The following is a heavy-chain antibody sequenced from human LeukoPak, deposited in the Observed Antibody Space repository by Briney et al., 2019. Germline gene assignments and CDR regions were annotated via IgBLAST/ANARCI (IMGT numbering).Heavy chain of an antibody. Sequence: WETLSLTCTVSGGSISSYYWSWVRQSAGKGLEWIGYISISGSTNYNLSLKSRDTMSVDTSKNQFSLKLSSVTAADTAVYYCARDKHQNLTGYLSWGQGTLVTVPS. J-gene: IGHJ5*02. D-gene: IGHD3-9*01. V-gene: IGHV4-4*07. CDR2: ISISGST. CDR1: GGSISSYY. CDR3: ARDKHQNLTGYLS.